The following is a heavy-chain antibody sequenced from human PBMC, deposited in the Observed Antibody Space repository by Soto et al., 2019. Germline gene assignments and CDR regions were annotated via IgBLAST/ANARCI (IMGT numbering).Heavy chain of an antibody. V-gene: IGHV4-30-4*01. CDR3: ARGLRGYSYHHGSIYYYGMDV. Sequence: SETLSLTCTVSGVSISSDEYYWSWIRQPPGKGLDWIGYIYYSGSTYYNPSLKSRVTLSVDTSENQFSLEVTSVTAAETVVYYCARGLRGYSYHHGSIYYYGMDVWGQWNTVTGSS. D-gene: IGHD5-18*01. CDR1: GVSISSDEYY. CDR2: IYYSGST. J-gene: IGHJ6*01.